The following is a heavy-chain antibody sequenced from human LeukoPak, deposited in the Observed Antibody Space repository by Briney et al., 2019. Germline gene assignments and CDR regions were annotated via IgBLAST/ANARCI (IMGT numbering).Heavy chain of an antibody. Sequence: ASVKVSCKASGYTFTSYGISWVRQAPGQGLEWMGWISAYNGNTNYAQKLQGRVTMTTDTCTSTAYMELSSLRSEDTAVYYCARLRLERENWFDPWGQGTLVTVSS. V-gene: IGHV1-18*01. CDR3: ARLRLERENWFDP. CDR2: ISAYNGNT. D-gene: IGHD1-1*01. CDR1: GYTFTSYG. J-gene: IGHJ5*02.